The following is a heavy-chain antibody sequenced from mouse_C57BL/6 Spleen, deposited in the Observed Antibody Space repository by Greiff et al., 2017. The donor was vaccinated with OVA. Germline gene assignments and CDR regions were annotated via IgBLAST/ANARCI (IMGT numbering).Heavy chain of an antibody. CDR1: GYTFTSYW. CDR2: IDPSDSET. V-gene: IGHV1-52*01. D-gene: IGHD2-4*01. Sequence: VKLQQPGAELVRPGSSVKLSCKASGYTFTSYWMHWVKQRPIQGLEWIGNIDPSDSETHYNQKFKDKATLTVDKSSSTAYMQLSSLTSEDSAVYYCARGGGYDYDAPHFDYWGQGTTLTVSS. CDR3: ARGGGYDYDAPHFDY. J-gene: IGHJ2*01.